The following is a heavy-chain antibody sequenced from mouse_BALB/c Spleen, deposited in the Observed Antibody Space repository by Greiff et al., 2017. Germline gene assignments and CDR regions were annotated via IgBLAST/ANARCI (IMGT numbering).Heavy chain of an antibody. Sequence: QVQLQQSGPELVKPGASVKISCKASGYAFSSSWMNWVKQRPGQGLEWIGRIYPGDGDTNYNGKFKGKATLTADKSSSTAYMQLSSLTSVDSAVYFCARGGDASYYFDYWGQGTTLTVSS. D-gene: IGHD3-3*01. J-gene: IGHJ2*01. CDR3: ARGGDASYYFDY. V-gene: IGHV1-82*01. CDR2: IYPGDGDT. CDR1: GYAFSSSW.